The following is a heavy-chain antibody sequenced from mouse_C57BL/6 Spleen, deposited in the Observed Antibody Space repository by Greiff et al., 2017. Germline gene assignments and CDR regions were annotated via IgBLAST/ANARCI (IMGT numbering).Heavy chain of an antibody. Sequence: EVQLQQSGPVLVKPGASVKMSCKASGYTFTDYYMNWVKQSHGKSLEWIGVINPYNGGTSYNQKFKGKATLTVDKSSSTAYMELISLTSEDSAVYYCARGGWDRYYAMDYWGQGTTLTVSS. J-gene: IGHJ4*01. V-gene: IGHV1-19*01. CDR1: GYTFTDYY. CDR2: INPYNGGT. D-gene: IGHD3-3*01. CDR3: ARGGWDRYYAMDY.